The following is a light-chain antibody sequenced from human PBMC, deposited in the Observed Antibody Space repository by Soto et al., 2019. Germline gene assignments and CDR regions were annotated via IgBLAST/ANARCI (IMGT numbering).Light chain of an antibody. Sequence: EIVLTQSPATLSLSTGERATLSCRASQSVSSYLAWYQQKPGKAPRLLIYDASNSDTGLPARFSGSGAGTDCPLTISSLEPEDLAVYYSQQRSKWPPRFTFGPGTNVDIK. V-gene: IGKV3-11*01. J-gene: IGKJ3*01. CDR2: DAS. CDR3: QQRSKWPPRFT. CDR1: QSVSSY.